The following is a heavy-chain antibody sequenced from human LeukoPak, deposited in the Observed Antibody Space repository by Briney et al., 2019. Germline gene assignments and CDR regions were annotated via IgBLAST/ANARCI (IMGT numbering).Heavy chain of an antibody. J-gene: IGHJ5*02. CDR1: GGSISSSSYY. D-gene: IGHD6-13*01. CDR3: ARAYSSSWYFNWFDP. Sequence: NPSETLSLTCTVSGGSISSSSYYWGWIRQPPGKGLEWIGSIHYSGSTYYNPSLKSRVTISVDTSKNQFSLKLSSVTAADTAVYFCARAYSSSWYFNWFDPWGQGTQVTVSS. V-gene: IGHV4-39*07. CDR2: IHYSGST.